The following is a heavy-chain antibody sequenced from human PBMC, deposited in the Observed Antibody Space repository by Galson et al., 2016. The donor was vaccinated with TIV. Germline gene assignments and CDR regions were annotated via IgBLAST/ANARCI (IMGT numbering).Heavy chain of an antibody. Sequence: SVKVSCKASGGLVSNYAISWVRQAPGQGLEWMGGIIPIFGTTKYAQKFQGRVTITADESTRIANMELSSLRSEDTAVYYCAKDPYTYGSYLDHWGQGTLVTVSS. V-gene: IGHV1-69*13. J-gene: IGHJ4*02. CDR1: GGLVSNYA. CDR2: IIPIFGTT. CDR3: AKDPYTYGSYLDH. D-gene: IGHD5-18*01.